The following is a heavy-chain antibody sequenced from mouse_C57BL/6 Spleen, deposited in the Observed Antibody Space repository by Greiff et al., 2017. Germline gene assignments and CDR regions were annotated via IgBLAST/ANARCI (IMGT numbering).Heavy chain of an antibody. CDR2: INPNYGTT. CDR1: GYSFTDYN. D-gene: IGHD1-1*01. V-gene: IGHV1-39*01. Sequence: VQLQQSGPELVKPGASVKISCKASGYSFTDYNMNRVKQSNGKSLEWIGVINPNYGTTSYNQKFKGKATLTVDQSSSTAYMQLNSLTSEDSAVYYCARGSYGSSHYYAMDYWGQGTSVTVSS. J-gene: IGHJ4*01. CDR3: ARGSYGSSHYYAMDY.